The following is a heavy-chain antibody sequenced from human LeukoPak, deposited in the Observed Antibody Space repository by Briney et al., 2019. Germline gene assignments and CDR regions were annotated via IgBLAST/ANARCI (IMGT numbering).Heavy chain of an antibody. CDR3: AKGRFGSYYLAFFDY. CDR1: GFTFSDYY. D-gene: IGHD3-10*01. Sequence: GGSLRLSCAASGFTFSDYYMSWIRQAPGKGLEWVSYISSSGSTIYYADSVKGRFTISRDNAKNSLYLQMNSLRAEDTAVYYCAKGRFGSYYLAFFDYWGQGTLVTVSS. CDR2: ISSSGSTI. V-gene: IGHV3-11*04. J-gene: IGHJ4*02.